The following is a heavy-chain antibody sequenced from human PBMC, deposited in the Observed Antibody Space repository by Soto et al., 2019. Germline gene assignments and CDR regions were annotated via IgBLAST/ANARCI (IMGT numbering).Heavy chain of an antibody. Sequence: GGSLRLSCAASGFTFSSYSMNWVRQAPGKGLEWVSYISSSSSTIYYADSVKGRFTISRDNAKNSLYLQMNSLRAEDTAVYYCARVLGYYDSSGDYYYYYMDVWGKGTTVTVSS. CDR2: ISSSSSTI. D-gene: IGHD3-22*01. J-gene: IGHJ6*03. CDR3: ARVLGYYDSSGDYYYYYMDV. CDR1: GFTFSSYS. V-gene: IGHV3-48*04.